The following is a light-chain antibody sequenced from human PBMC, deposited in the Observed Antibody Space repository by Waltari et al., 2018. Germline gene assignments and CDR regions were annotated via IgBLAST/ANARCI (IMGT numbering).Light chain of an antibody. CDR3: QSYDNILSGGV. J-gene: IGLJ2*01. V-gene: IGLV1-40*01. CDR2: GNN. Sequence: QSVLTQPPSVSGAPGQRVTISCTGSISNIGAGYDVHWYQQLPGTAPKLLIYGNNNRPSGVPDRFSGSKSGTSASLAITGLQSDDEADYYCQSYDNILSGGVFGGGTKLTVL. CDR1: ISNIGAGYD.